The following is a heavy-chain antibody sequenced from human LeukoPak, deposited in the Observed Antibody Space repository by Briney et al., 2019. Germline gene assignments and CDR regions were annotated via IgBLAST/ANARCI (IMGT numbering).Heavy chain of an antibody. CDR3: TRDQTPYY. V-gene: IGHV3-49*04. J-gene: IGHJ4*02. CDR2: IKSKIYGGTP. Sequence: GGSLRLSCTTSGFNFGDYAMTWVRQAPGKGLEWVGFIKSKIYGGTPEYAASVKGRFTISRDDSKGVAYLQMNSLKTEDTAVYYCTRDQTPYYWGQGTLVTVAS. CDR1: GFNFGDYA.